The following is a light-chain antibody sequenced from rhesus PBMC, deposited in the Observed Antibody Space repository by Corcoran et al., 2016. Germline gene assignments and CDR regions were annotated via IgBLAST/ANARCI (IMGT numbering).Light chain of an antibody. J-gene: IGKJ4*01. Sequence: DIQMTQSPSSLSASVGDRVTITCRASQSISNSLNWYQQEPGKAPKLLIYSASSLQSGGPSRFSGDGSGKEFTLTISSLQPEDFATYYCQQFKNYLLTFGGGTKVEIK. CDR1: QSISNS. CDR3: QQFKNYLLT. V-gene: IGKV1-41*01. CDR2: SAS.